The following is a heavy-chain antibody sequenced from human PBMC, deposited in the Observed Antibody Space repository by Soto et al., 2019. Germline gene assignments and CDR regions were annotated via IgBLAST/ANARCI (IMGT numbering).Heavy chain of an antibody. CDR2: IIPIFGTA. Sequence: QVQLVQSGAEVKKPGSSVKVSCKASGGTCSSYAISWVRQAPGQGLEWMGGIIPIFGTANYAQKFQGRVTITADEYTITASMESSSLRSEDTAVYYCARGYLSGYCSGGSCYSNAYWGQGTLVTVSS. J-gene: IGHJ4*02. V-gene: IGHV1-69*12. CDR1: GGTCSSYA. D-gene: IGHD2-15*01. CDR3: ARGYLSGYCSGGSCYSNAY.